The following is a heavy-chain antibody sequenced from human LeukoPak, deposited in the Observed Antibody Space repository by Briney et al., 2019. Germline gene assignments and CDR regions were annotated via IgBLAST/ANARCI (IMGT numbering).Heavy chain of an antibody. D-gene: IGHD2-21*01. Sequence: GGSLRLSCAASGFTFSDYYMSWIRQAPGKGLEWVSYISSSGSTIYYADSVKGRFTISRDNAKNSLYLQMNSLRAEDTAVYYCASNSPRGHNAFDIWGQGTMVTVSS. V-gene: IGHV3-11*04. CDR1: GFTFSDYY. J-gene: IGHJ3*02. CDR3: ASNSPRGHNAFDI. CDR2: ISSSGSTI.